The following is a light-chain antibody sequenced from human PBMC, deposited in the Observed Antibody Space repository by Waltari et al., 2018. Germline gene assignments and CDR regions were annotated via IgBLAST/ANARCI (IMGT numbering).Light chain of an antibody. CDR1: SSDVGRYNY. CDR2: EVT. CDR3: SSFADTNPFV. V-gene: IGLV2-8*01. Sequence: QSALTQPPSASGSPGQSVTISCTGTSSDVGRYNYVSWYQQHPGKAPKLIIYEVTTRPAGVPDRFSGSKSGSTASLTVSGLQAEDEADYYFSSFADTNPFVFGTGTKVTVL. J-gene: IGLJ1*01.